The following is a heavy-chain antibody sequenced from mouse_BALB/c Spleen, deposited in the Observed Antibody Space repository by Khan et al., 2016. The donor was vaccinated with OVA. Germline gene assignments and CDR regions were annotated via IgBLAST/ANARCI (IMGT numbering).Heavy chain of an antibody. D-gene: IGHD4-1*01. V-gene: IGHV5-4*02. CDR3: ARGENWSFDY. J-gene: IGHJ2*01. CDR2: ISDGGSYT. CDR1: GFTFSDYY. Sequence: EVQLVESGGGLVKPGGSLKLSCAASGFTFSDYYMYWVRQTPEKRLEWVATISDGGSYTYYPDSVKGRFTISRDTAKNNLYLQMSILKAEDTAMXYCARGENWSFDYWGQGTTLTVSS.